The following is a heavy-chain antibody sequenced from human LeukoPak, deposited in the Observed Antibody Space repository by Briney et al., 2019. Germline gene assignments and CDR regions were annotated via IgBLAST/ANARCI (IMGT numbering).Heavy chain of an antibody. J-gene: IGHJ4*02. D-gene: IGHD5-12*01. CDR1: GFTFSSYA. V-gene: IGHV3-23*01. CDR2: ISGSGGST. CDR3: ARGLVATISGFDY. Sequence: PGGSLRLSCAASGFTFSSYAMSWVRQAPGPGLERVSAISGSGGSTYYADSVKSRFTISRDNSKNTLYLQMNSLRAEDTAVYYCARGLVATISGFDYWGQGTLVTVSS.